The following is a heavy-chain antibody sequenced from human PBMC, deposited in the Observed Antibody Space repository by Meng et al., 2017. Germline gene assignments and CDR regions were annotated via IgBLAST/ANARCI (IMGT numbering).Heavy chain of an antibody. Sequence: GESLKISCTASGFTFSDSHIHWVRQASGKGLEWIGHIRSKAGNYATEYAASVRGRFTISRDDSGSTAYLQMNSLKTEDTAVYYCSRQTESTHDYWGQGTLVTV. CDR1: GFTFSDSH. J-gene: IGHJ4*02. CDR3: SRQTESTHDY. V-gene: IGHV3-73*01. CDR2: IRSKAGNYAT.